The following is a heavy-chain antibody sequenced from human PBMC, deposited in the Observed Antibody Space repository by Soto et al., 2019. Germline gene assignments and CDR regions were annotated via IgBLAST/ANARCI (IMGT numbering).Heavy chain of an antibody. CDR1: GGSISSYY. J-gene: IGHJ6*02. D-gene: IGHD3-9*01. Sequence: SETLSLTCTVSGGSISSYYWSWIRQTPGKGLEWIGYIYYSGSTNYNPSLKSRVTISVDTSKNQFSLKLSSVTAADTAVYYCARGSRYYDILTGYTRPYYYGMDVWGQGTTVTVS. CDR2: IYYSGST. V-gene: IGHV4-59*01. CDR3: ARGSRYYDILTGYTRPYYYGMDV.